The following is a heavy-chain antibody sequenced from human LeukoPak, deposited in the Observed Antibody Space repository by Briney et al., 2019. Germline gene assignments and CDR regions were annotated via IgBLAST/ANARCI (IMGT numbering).Heavy chain of an antibody. CDR2: MNPNSGNT. CDR1: GYTFTGYY. V-gene: IGHV1-8*02. CDR3: ARGYSLPSGMDV. J-gene: IGHJ6*02. Sequence: ASVKVSCKASGYTFTGYYMHWVRQAPGQGLEWMGWMNPNSGNTGYAQKFQGRVTMTRNTSISTAYMELSSLRSEDTAVYYCARGYSLPSGMDVWGQGTTVTVSS. D-gene: IGHD2-21*01.